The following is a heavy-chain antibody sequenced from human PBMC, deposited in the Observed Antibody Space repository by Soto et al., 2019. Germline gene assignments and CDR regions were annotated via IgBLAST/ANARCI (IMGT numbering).Heavy chain of an antibody. Sequence: QVQLVESGGGVVQPGRSLRLSCAASGFTFSSYGMHWVRQAPGKGLEWVAVISYDGSNKYYADSVKGRFTISRDNSKNTLYLQMNSLRAEDTAVYYCAKPPYGGNRMYFDYWGQGTLVTVSS. CDR1: GFTFSSYG. V-gene: IGHV3-30*18. D-gene: IGHD2-15*01. J-gene: IGHJ4*02. CDR2: ISYDGSNK. CDR3: AKPPYGGNRMYFDY.